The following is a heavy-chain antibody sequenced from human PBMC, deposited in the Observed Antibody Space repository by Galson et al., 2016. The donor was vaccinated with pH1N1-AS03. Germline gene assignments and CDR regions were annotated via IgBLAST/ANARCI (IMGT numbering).Heavy chain of an antibody. CDR1: GDSVSSNNGA. CDR3: ARADYSQYGPLMIDY. V-gene: IGHV6-1*01. CDR2: TYYTSKWYN. Sequence: CAISGDSVSSNNGAWNWIRQSPSRGLEWLGRTYYTSKWYNDYALSVKSRISIKADTSKNQFSLQLSSVTAADTAVYYCARADYSQYGPLMIDYWGQGALVTVSS. J-gene: IGHJ4*02. D-gene: IGHD2-15*01.